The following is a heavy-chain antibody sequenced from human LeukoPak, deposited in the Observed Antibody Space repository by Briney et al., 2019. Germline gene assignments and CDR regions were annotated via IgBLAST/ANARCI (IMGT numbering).Heavy chain of an antibody. Sequence: PSETLSLTCTVSGGSISSYYWSWNRQPPGKGLEWIGYIYYSGSTNYNPSLKSRVTISVDTSKNQFSLKLSSVTAADTAVYYCASLSSGGSLTDYWGQGTLVTVSS. CDR1: GGSISSYY. D-gene: IGHD2-15*01. V-gene: IGHV4-59*01. CDR2: IYYSGST. CDR3: ASLSSGGSLTDY. J-gene: IGHJ4*02.